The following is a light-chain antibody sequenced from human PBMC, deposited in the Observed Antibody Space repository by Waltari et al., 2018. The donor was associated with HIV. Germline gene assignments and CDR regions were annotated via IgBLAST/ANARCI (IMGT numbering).Light chain of an antibody. J-gene: IGKJ1*01. CDR2: DAS. CDR1: QSVSSP. Sequence: EILLTQSPATLSLSPGERATLSCRASQSVSSPLAWYQQKPGQAPRLLIYDASNRATGIPARFSGSGSETDFALTISSLEPEDFAVYYCQQRSNWPRTFGQGTKVEIK. V-gene: IGKV3-11*01. CDR3: QQRSNWPRT.